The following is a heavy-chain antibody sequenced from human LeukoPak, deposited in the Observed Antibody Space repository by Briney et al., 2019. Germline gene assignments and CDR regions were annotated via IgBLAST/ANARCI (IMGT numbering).Heavy chain of an antibody. V-gene: IGHV3-9*01. D-gene: IGHD2-15*01. J-gene: IGHJ2*01. CDR1: GFNFDDYA. CDR3: AKGEHGALSGLWYFDL. Sequence: PGGSLRLSCAASGFNFDDYAMHWVRQAPGKGLEWVSGISWNSGSIGYADSVKGRFTISRDTAKNSLYLQMNSLRAEDTALYYCAKGEHGALSGLWYFDLWGRGTLVTVSS. CDR2: ISWNSGSI.